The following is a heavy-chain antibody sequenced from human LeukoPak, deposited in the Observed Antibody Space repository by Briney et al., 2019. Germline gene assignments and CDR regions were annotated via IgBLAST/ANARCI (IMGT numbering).Heavy chain of an antibody. CDR3: ARVTVTTTDFDY. V-gene: IGHV1-2*02. CDR1: GYTFTGYY. Sequence: ASVKVSCKASGYTFTGYYMHWVRQAPGQGLEWMGWINPNSGGTNYAQKFQGRVTMTRDTSISTAYMGLSRLRSDDTAVYYCARVTVTTTDFDYWGQGTLVTVSS. J-gene: IGHJ4*02. CDR2: INPNSGGT. D-gene: IGHD4-17*01.